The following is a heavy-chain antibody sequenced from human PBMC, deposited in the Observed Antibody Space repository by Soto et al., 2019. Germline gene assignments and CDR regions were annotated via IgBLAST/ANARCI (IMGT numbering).Heavy chain of an antibody. CDR1: GFTFSSYG. Sequence: GGSLRLSCAASGFTFSSYGMHWVRQAPGEGLEWVAVISYDGSNKYYADSAKGRFTISRDNSKNTLYLQMNSLRAEDTAVYYCAKDGGRRVVVVAATRVDYWGQGTLVTVSS. CDR3: AKDGGRRVVVVAATRVDY. V-gene: IGHV3-30*18. CDR2: ISYDGSNK. J-gene: IGHJ4*02. D-gene: IGHD2-15*01.